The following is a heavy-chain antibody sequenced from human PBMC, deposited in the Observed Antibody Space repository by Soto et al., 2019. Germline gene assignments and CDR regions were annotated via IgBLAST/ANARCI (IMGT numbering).Heavy chain of an antibody. J-gene: IGHJ4*02. CDR1: GGSISISGYY. V-gene: IGHV4-61*08. Sequence: LSLTCTVSGGSISISGYYWSWIRQHPGKGLEWVGYIYHTGRSNYNPSLKSRLTISLDMSRNQFSLQLTSVTAADTALYYCARVSNEYGGNGAFDYWGLGTLVTVSS. CDR3: ARVSNEYGGNGAFDY. CDR2: IYHTGRS. D-gene: IGHD4-17*01.